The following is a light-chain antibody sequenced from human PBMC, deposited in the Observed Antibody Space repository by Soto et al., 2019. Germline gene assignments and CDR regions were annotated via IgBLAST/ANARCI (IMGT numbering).Light chain of an antibody. CDR3: QQYDILPLT. J-gene: IGKJ4*01. Sequence: DIQMTQSPSSLSASVGDRVTITCQASQDISNYLNWYQQKPGKAPKLLIYDASNLETGVPSRFSGSGSGTDFTFTISSLQPEDIATYYCQQYDILPLTFGGGTKVALK. CDR2: DAS. V-gene: IGKV1-33*01. CDR1: QDISNY.